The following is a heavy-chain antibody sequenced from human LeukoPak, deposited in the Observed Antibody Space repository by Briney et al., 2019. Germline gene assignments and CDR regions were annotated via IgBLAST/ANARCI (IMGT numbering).Heavy chain of an antibody. J-gene: IGHJ4*02. D-gene: IGHD1-26*01. Sequence: SETLSLTCAVYGGSFSGYYWSWVRQPAGKELEWIGRIYTSGKTDFNPYTPSLKSRVIMSLDTSKNRVSLILTSVTAADTAMYYCARSSSGNFYFESWGQGTLVTVSS. V-gene: IGHV4-59*10. CDR3: ARSSSGNFYFES. CDR1: GGSFSGYY. CDR2: IYTSGKT.